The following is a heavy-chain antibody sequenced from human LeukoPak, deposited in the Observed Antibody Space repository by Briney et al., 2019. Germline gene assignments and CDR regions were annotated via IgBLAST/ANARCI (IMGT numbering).Heavy chain of an antibody. V-gene: IGHV4-30-2*01. CDR2: IYHSGST. CDR3: ARDLVAAADRNAFDI. Sequence: SETLSLTCTVSGGSISSGGYYWSWIRQPPGKGLEWIGYIYHSGSTYYNPSLKSRVTISVDTSKNQFSLKLSSVTAADTAVYYCARDLVAAADRNAFDIWGQGTMVTVSS. D-gene: IGHD6-13*01. J-gene: IGHJ3*02. CDR1: GGSISSGGYY.